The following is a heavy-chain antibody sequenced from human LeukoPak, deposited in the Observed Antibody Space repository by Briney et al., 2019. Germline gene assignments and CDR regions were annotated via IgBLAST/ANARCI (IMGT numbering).Heavy chain of an antibody. CDR3: AHSSGGYDSNWFDP. D-gene: IGHD5-12*01. Sequence: SGPTLVNPTQTLTLTCTFSGFSLSTSGVGVGWMRQPPGKALEWLALIYWNDDKRYSPSLKSRLTITKDTSKNQVVLTMTNMDPVDTATYYCAHSSGGYDSNWFDPWGQGTLVTVSS. CDR1: GFSLSTSGVG. CDR2: IYWNDDK. J-gene: IGHJ5*02. V-gene: IGHV2-5*01.